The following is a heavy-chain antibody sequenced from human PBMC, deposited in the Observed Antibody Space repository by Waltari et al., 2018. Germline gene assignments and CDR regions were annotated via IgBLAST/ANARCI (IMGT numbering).Heavy chain of an antibody. Sequence: QVQLVESGGGVVKPGKSLRLSCDASGFTFDEFGMHWVRQAPGKGLQWVAVIWYDGSIQHYAESVKGRFTISRDNAENILNLEMSGLRVEDTAVYYCARKKAGLLDAFDIWGQGTMVTVSS. D-gene: IGHD2-15*01. CDR2: IWYDGSIQ. CDR3: ARKKAGLLDAFDI. J-gene: IGHJ3*02. CDR1: GFTFDEFG. V-gene: IGHV3-33*01.